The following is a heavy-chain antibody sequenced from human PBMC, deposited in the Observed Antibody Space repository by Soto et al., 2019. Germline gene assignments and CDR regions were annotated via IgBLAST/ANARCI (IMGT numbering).Heavy chain of an antibody. V-gene: IGHV5-51*01. CDR3: ARGDSSDYSTATPADY. CDR1: GYNFANYW. Sequence: GESLKISCSGSGYNFANYWIGWVSQMPGKGLEWMGIIYPSDSDTRYSPSFEGQVTISADRSISTAYLQWNSLKASDTAMYFCARGDSSDYSTATPADYWGQGTLVTVSS. J-gene: IGHJ4*02. CDR2: IYPSDSDT. D-gene: IGHD3-22*01.